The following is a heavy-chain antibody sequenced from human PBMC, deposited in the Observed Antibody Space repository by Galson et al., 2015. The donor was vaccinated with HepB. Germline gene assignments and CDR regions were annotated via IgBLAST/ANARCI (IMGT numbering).Heavy chain of an antibody. CDR3: ARGGGSSSWLKLH. Sequence: SLRLSCAASGFTFSSYAMSWARQAPGKGLVWVSRINSDGSSTSYADSVKGRFTISRDNAKNTLYLQMNSLRAEDTAVYYCARGGGSSSWLKLHWGQGTLVTVSS. V-gene: IGHV3-74*01. CDR2: INSDGSST. D-gene: IGHD6-13*01. CDR1: GFTFSSYA. J-gene: IGHJ4*02.